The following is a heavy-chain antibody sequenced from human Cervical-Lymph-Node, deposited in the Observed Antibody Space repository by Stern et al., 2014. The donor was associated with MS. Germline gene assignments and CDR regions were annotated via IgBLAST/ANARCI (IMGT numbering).Heavy chain of an antibody. Sequence: VQLVESGAEVKKPGSSVKVSCKASGGTFSTYTITWVRQAPGQGLEWMGRIIPKFGIAKYAQKFQGRVTITADKSTSTAYMELSSLRSEDTAVYYCARVADVVIVPADNGMDVWGQGTTVTVSS. CDR2: IIPKFGIA. CDR1: GGTFSTYT. J-gene: IGHJ6*02. V-gene: IGHV1-69*04. D-gene: IGHD2-2*01. CDR3: ARVADVVIVPADNGMDV.